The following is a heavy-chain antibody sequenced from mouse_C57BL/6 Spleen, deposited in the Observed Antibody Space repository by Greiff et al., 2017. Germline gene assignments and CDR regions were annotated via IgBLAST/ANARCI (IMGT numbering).Heavy chain of an antibody. J-gene: IGHJ3*01. CDR1: GYTFTDSN. CDR3: ARSLIYYDYDSWFAY. Sequence: EVQLQQSGPELVKPGASVKMSCKASGYTFTDSNMHWVKQSHGKSLEWIGFINPNNGGNSYNQKFKGKATLTVNKSSSTAYMEVRSLTSGDSAGYYGARSLIYYDYDSWFAYWGQGTLVTGSA. D-gene: IGHD2-4*01. V-gene: IGHV1-22*01. CDR2: INPNNGGN.